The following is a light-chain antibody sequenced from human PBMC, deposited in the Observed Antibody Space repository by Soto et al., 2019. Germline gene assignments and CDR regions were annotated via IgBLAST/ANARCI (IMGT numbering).Light chain of an antibody. CDR3: LQHNAYPLT. Sequence: DIQMTQSPSSLSASVGDRGTITCRASQGIGNDVGWYQQKPGKAPKRLIYGASSVQSGVPSRFSGSGSGAEFTLTISSLQPEDFATSYCLQHNAYPLTFGGGTKVEIK. J-gene: IGKJ4*01. CDR1: QGIGND. CDR2: GAS. V-gene: IGKV1-17*01.